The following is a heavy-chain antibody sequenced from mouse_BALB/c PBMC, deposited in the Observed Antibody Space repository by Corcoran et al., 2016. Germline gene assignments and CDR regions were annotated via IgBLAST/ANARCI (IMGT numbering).Heavy chain of an antibody. V-gene: IGHV1-26*01. CDR1: GYSFTGYS. CDR2: INPYNGDT. D-gene: IGHD1-1*01. Sequence: EVQLQQSGPELVKPGASMKISCKAYGYSFTGYSMNWVNQRHGKDLEWIGLINPYNGDTSYNQKFKGKATLTVANASSTAYMELLSLTSEDSAVYYWARWSTVVAILYDAMDYWGQGISVTVSS. J-gene: IGHJ4*01. CDR3: ARWSTVVAILYDAMDY.